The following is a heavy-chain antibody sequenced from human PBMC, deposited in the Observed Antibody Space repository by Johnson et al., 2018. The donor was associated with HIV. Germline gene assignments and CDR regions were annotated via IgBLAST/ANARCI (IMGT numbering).Heavy chain of an antibody. Sequence: VQLVESGGGLLQPGGSLRLSCAASGFTFSSYWMSWVRQAPGKGLEWVANIKQDGSEKYYVDSVKGRFTISRDNAKNSLYLQMNSLRAEDTAVYYCARRRGYSYGLTWGGYAFDIWGQGTMVTVSS. CDR3: ARRRGYSYGLTWGGYAFDI. D-gene: IGHD5-18*01. CDR2: IKQDGSEK. J-gene: IGHJ3*02. CDR1: GFTFSSYW. V-gene: IGHV3-7*05.